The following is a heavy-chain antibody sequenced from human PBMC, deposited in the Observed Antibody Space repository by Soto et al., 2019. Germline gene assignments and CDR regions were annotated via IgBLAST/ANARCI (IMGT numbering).Heavy chain of an antibody. CDR2: IYPADSDT. Sequence: EVQLVQSGAEVKKPGESLKISCQGFGYTFSTYWIGWVRQKPGQGLEWMGAIYPADSDTRYTPSFEGHVTFSADKSLSTAYLQGNSLRASDAARYYCARRRAWNDAFDLWGQGILVTVSS. V-gene: IGHV5-51*03. CDR3: ARRRAWNDAFDL. D-gene: IGHD1-1*01. J-gene: IGHJ4*02. CDR1: GYTFSTYW.